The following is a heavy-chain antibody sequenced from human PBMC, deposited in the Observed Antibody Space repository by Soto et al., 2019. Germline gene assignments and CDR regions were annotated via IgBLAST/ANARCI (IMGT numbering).Heavy chain of an antibody. V-gene: IGHV4-39*01. CDR3: ARGRNWFDP. J-gene: IGHJ5*02. CDR1: GGSISSSSYY. Sequence: PETLRLTYAVSGGSISSSSYYWGWIRQPPGKGLEWIGSIYYSGSTYYNPSLKSRVTISVDTSKNQFSLKLSSVTAADTAVYHCARGRNWFDPWGQGTLVTVS. CDR2: IYYSGST.